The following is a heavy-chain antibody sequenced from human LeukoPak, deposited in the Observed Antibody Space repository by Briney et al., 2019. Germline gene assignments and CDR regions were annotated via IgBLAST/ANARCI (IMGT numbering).Heavy chain of an antibody. CDR2: IYTSGST. V-gene: IGHV4-4*07. D-gene: IGHD5-18*01. CDR1: GGSISSYY. CDR3: ARGPGWIQLRSAWFDP. Sequence: SETLSLTCTVSGGSISSYYWSWIRQPAGKGLEWIGRIYTSGSTNYNPSLKSRVTMSADTSKNQFSLKLSSVTAADTAVYYCARGPGWIQLRSAWFDPWGQGTLVTVSS. J-gene: IGHJ5*02.